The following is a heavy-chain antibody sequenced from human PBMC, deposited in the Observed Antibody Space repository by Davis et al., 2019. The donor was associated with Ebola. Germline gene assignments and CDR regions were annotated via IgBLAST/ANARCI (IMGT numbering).Heavy chain of an antibody. CDR1: GGSFSGYY. Sequence: SDTLSLTCAVHGGSFSGYYWSWIRQPPGKGLEWIGEINHSGSTNYNPSLKSRVTISVDSSKNQFSLKLSSVTAADTAVYYCARSSGYCISTSCYFEYWGQGTLVTVSS. V-gene: IGHV4-34*01. CDR3: ARSSGYCISTSCYFEY. CDR2: INHSGST. J-gene: IGHJ4*02. D-gene: IGHD2-2*01.